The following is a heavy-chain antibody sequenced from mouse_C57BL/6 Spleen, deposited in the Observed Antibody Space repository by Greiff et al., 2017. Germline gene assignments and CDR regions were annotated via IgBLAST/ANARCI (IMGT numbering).Heavy chain of an antibody. Sequence: QVQLQQSGAELVRPGASVKLSCKASGYTFTDYEMHCVKQTPVHGLEWIGAIDPGTGGTAYNQKFKGKATLTVDKSSSTAYMQLGSLTSEDSAVYCCASLPYYGSSSYAMDYWGQGTSVTVSS. J-gene: IGHJ4*01. V-gene: IGHV1-23*01. CDR3: ASLPYYGSSSYAMDY. CDR1: GYTFTDYE. D-gene: IGHD1-1*01. CDR2: IDPGTGGT.